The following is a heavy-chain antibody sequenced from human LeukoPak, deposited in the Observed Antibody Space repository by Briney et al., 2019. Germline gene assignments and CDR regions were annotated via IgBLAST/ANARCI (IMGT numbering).Heavy chain of an antibody. CDR3: ARGGQLASFGSYYMDV. V-gene: IGHV1-8*03. D-gene: IGHD6-13*01. CDR1: GYTFTSYD. Sequence: ASVKVSCKASGYTFTSYDINWVRQATGQGLEWMGWMNPNSGNTGYAQKFQGRVTITRNTSISTAYMELSSLRSEDTAVYYCARGGQLASFGSYYMDVWGKGTTVTISS. CDR2: MNPNSGNT. J-gene: IGHJ6*03.